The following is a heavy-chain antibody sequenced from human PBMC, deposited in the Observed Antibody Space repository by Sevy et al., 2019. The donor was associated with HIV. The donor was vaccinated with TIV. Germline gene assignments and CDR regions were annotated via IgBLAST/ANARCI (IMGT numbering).Heavy chain of an antibody. D-gene: IGHD6-19*01. CDR1: GGSFSGYY. Sequence: SETLSLTCAVYGGSFSGYYWSWIRQPPGKGLEWIGEINHSGSTNYNPSLKSRVTISVDTSKNQFSLKLSSVTAADTAVYYCARRRSSGWYKRWGQGTLVTVSS. CDR2: INHSGST. CDR3: ARRRSSGWYKR. J-gene: IGHJ4*01. V-gene: IGHV4-34*01.